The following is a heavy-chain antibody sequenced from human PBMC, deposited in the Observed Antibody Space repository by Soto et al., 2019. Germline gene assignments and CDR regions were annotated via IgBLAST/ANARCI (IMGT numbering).Heavy chain of an antibody. CDR2: IYYTGST. CDR1: GGSVSSSSYY. J-gene: IGHJ4*02. D-gene: IGHD1-26*01. V-gene: IGHV4-39*01. CDR3: AGRRAGDYYFDY. Sequence: SETLSLTCTVSGGSVSSSSYYWGWIRQPPGKGLEWIGTIYYTGSTSYSPSLKRRVTISVDTSKTQFSLNLSSVTATDTAVYYCAGRRAGDYYFDYWGQGTLVTVS.